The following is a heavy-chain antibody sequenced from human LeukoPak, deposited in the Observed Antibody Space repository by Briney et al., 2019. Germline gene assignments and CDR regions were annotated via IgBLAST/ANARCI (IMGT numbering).Heavy chain of an antibody. CDR3: ATGEGRYNSGYA. D-gene: IGHD5-18*01. Sequence: GGSLRLSCAASGFTFSSYSMNWVRQAPGKGLEWVSVISGSGGSTYYTDSVKGRFTISRGNSKNTLYLHMSSLRAEDTAVYYCATGEGRYNSGYAWGQGTLVTVSS. V-gene: IGHV3-23*01. J-gene: IGHJ5*02. CDR1: GFTFSSYS. CDR2: ISGSGGST.